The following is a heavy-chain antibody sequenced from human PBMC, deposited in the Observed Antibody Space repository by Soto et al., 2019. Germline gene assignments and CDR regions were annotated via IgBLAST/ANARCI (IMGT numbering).Heavy chain of an antibody. CDR3: ARPHDYGDYDPDAFDI. CDR1: GYSFTSYW. CDR2: IYPGDSDT. V-gene: IGHV5-51*01. Sequence: GESLKISCKGSGYSFTSYWIGWVRQMPGKGLEWMGIIYPGDSDTRYSPSFQGQVTISADKSISTAYLQWSSLKASDTAMYYCARPHDYGDYDPDAFDIWGQGTMVTVSS. J-gene: IGHJ3*02. D-gene: IGHD4-17*01.